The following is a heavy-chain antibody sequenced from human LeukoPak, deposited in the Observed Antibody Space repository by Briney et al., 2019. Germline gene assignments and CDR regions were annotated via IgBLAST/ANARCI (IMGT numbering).Heavy chain of an antibody. CDR2: INWNGGST. CDR3: ARATAMVTIAY. CDR1: GVTFADYG. D-gene: IGHD5-18*01. Sequence: PVGSLRLSCAASGVTFADYGMSWGRQAPGKGLEGVSGINWNGGSTGSADSVKGRFTISRDNAKSSLYLQMNSLRAEDTALYYCARATAMVTIAYWGQGTLVTVSS. V-gene: IGHV3-20*04. J-gene: IGHJ4*02.